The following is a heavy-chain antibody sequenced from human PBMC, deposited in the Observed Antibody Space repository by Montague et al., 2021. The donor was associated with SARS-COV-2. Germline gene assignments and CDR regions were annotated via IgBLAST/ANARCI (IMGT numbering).Heavy chain of an antibody. D-gene: IGHD2-2*01. Sequence: SETRSLTCTVSGGSISSPDYYWGWICQSPGKGSEWIGSISYAGRTYYNLSLRSRVSFYMDTSKNHFSQRPNSVTAADTAVYFCARQLPSYCSTNKCYPYYFDIWGQGALVTVSS. CDR2: ISYAGRT. V-gene: IGHV4-39*01. J-gene: IGHJ4*02. CDR1: GGSISSPDYY. CDR3: ARQLPSYCSTNKCYPYYFDI.